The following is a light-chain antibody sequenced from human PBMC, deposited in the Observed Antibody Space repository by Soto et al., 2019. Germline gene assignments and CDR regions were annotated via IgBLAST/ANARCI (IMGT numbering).Light chain of an antibody. Sequence: DIVMTQSPDSLAVSLGERATINCKSSPSVLYTSNNKNYLAWYQQKPGQPPKLLIYWASTRESGVPDRFSGSGSGTDFTLTISSLQAEDVAVYYCQQCYNTPYTFGQGTKVDIK. V-gene: IGKV4-1*01. CDR3: QQCYNTPYT. J-gene: IGKJ2*01. CDR1: PSVLYTSNNKNY. CDR2: WAS.